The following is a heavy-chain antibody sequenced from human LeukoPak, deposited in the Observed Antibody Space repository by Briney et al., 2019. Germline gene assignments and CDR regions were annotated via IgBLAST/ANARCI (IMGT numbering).Heavy chain of an antibody. CDR3: ARDHDCTNGVCVDY. Sequence: GGSLRLSCAASGFTVSSNYMNWVRQAPGKGLEWVSVIYSGGSTYYADSVKAKNTLYLKMNSLRAEDTAVYYCARDHDCTNGVCVDYWGQGTLVTVSS. CDR2: IYSGGST. V-gene: IGHV3-66*01. CDR1: GFTVSSNY. J-gene: IGHJ4*02. D-gene: IGHD2-8*01.